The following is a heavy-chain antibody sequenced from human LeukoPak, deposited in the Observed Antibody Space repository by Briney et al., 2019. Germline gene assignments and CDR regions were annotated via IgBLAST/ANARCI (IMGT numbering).Heavy chain of an antibody. CDR3: ARNLPGGAYDYAL. V-gene: IGHV3-48*04. D-gene: IGHD4-17*01. CDR1: GFAFSTYG. Sequence: GGSLRLSCAASGFAFSTYGMNWVRQAPGKGLEWVSYTSGSGTTIYYADSVKGRFTISRDSAKNSLYLQMNSLRAEDTAVYYCARNLPGGAYDYALWGQGTLVTVSS. CDR2: TSGSGTTI. J-gene: IGHJ4*02.